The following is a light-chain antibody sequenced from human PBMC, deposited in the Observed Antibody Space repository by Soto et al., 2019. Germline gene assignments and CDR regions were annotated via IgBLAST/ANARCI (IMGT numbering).Light chain of an antibody. J-gene: IGKJ4*01. CDR1: QSISSW. CDR2: DAS. CDR3: QQYYSYSPLT. Sequence: IQLTQSPSSLSASVGDRVTITCRASQSISSWLAWYQQKPGKAPKLLIYDASSLESGVPSRFSGSGSGTEFTLTISSLQPDDFTTYYCQQYYSYSPLTFGGGTKVGIK. V-gene: IGKV1-5*01.